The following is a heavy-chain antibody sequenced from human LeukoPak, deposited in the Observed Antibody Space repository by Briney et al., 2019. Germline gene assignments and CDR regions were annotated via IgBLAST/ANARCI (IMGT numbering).Heavy chain of an antibody. D-gene: IGHD5-12*01. V-gene: IGHV4-39*01. J-gene: IGHJ4*02. CDR2: IYYSGTT. CDR1: GGSISSRTYY. CDR3: AAPHWATYYFDY. Sequence: PSETLSLTCTVSGGSISSRTYYWAWIRQPPGKGLEWIGTIYYSGTTYYNPSLKSRVTISIDTSSNQFSLKLSSVTAADTAVYYCAAPHWATYYFDYWGQGTLVTVSS.